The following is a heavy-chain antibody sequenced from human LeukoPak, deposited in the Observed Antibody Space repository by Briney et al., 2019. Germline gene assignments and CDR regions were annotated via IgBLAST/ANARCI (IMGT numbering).Heavy chain of an antibody. CDR2: IFRSGNT. CDR3: ARSIFGDPWFDP. V-gene: IGHV4-59*01. J-gene: IGHJ5*02. CDR1: GGSISSFY. D-gene: IGHD3-9*01. Sequence: SETLSLTCTVSGGSISSFYWSWLRQPPGKGLEWIGYIFRSGNTNYNPSLKSRVTISVDSSKDQFSLKLGSVTAADTAVYYCARSIFGDPWFDPWGQGTLVTVSS.